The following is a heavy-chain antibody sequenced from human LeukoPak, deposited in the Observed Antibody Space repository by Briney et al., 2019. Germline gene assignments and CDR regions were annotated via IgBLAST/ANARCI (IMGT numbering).Heavy chain of an antibody. Sequence: GGSLRLSCAASGFTVSSNYMNWVRQAPGKGLEWVSVISGSGGATFYGDSVQGRFTISRDNSRDTLYLQMNSLSAEDTAVYYCGKYLQTTVGAIDYWGQGTLVAVSS. D-gene: IGHD1-26*01. CDR2: ISGSGGAT. V-gene: IGHV3-23*01. CDR1: GFTVSSNY. J-gene: IGHJ4*02. CDR3: GKYLQTTVGAIDY.